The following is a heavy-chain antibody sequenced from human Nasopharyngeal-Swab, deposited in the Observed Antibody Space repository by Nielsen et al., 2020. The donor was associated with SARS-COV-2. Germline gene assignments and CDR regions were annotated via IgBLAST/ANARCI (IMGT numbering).Heavy chain of an antibody. D-gene: IGHD2-21*02. CDR1: GGSISSGGYY. Sequence: LRLSCTVSGGSISSGGYYWSWIRQHPGKGLEWIGYIYYSGSTYYNPSLKSRVTISVDTSKNQFSLKLSSVTAADTAVYYCARDLFSYCGGDCYFHDAFDIWGQGTMVTVSS. CDR3: ARDLFSYCGGDCYFHDAFDI. CDR2: IYYSGST. V-gene: IGHV4-31*03. J-gene: IGHJ3*02.